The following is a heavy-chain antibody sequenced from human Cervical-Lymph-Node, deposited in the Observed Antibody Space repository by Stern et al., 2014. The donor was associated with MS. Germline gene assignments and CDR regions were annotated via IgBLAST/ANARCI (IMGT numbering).Heavy chain of an antibody. J-gene: IGHJ4*02. D-gene: IGHD2-21*01. CDR1: GFSLRTSGMC. Sequence: QVTLKESGPALVKPTQTLTLTCSFSGFSLRTSGMCVSWIRQSPGKALEWHALVDWDNEKYYSRSLKTRLSISKDTSKNQVVLTMTNMAPVDTGTYYCARFVEATLDYWGQGSQVTVSS. V-gene: IGHV2-70*13. CDR3: ARFVEATLDY. CDR2: VDWDNEK.